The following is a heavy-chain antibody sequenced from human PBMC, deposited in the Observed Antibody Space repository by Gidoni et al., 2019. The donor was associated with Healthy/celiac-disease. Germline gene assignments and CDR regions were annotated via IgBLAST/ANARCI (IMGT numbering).Heavy chain of an antibody. D-gene: IGHD3-9*01. Sequence: EVQLVESGGGLVQPGGSLRLSCAASGFTFSSYAMSWVRQAPGKGLEWVSAISGSGGSTYYADSVKGRFTISRDNSKNTLYLQMNSLRAEDTAVYYCAKGAMTGNRVPSGAFDIWGQGTMVTVSS. V-gene: IGHV3-23*04. CDR2: ISGSGGST. CDR3: AKGAMTGNRVPSGAFDI. CDR1: GFTFSSYA. J-gene: IGHJ3*02.